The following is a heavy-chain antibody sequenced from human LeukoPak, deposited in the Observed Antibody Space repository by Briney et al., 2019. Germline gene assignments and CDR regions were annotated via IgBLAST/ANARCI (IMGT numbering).Heavy chain of an antibody. J-gene: IGHJ5*02. Sequence: PGGSLRLSCAASGFTFDDYAMHWVRQAPGKGLEWVSGISWNSGSIGYADSVKGRFTISRDNAKNSLYLQMNSLRAEDTALYYCAKGWDYETTFDPWGQGTLVTVSS. CDR2: ISWNSGSI. D-gene: IGHD3-22*01. CDR1: GFTFDDYA. V-gene: IGHV3-9*01. CDR3: AKGWDYETTFDP.